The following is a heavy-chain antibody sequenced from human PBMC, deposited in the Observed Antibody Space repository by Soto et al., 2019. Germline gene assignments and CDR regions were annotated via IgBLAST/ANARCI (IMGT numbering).Heavy chain of an antibody. CDR1: GYIFTDYY. Sequence: ASVKVSCKASGYIFTDYYMHWVRQAPGQELGWMGRINPNSGGTNYAQKFQGRVTMTRDTSISTAYTELSSLRSDDTAVYYCARERPTFRRYYDSSGSPPHSDYWGQGPLLTLSS. CDR2: INPNSGGT. V-gene: IGHV1-2*06. D-gene: IGHD3-22*01. CDR3: ARERPTFRRYYDSSGSPPHSDY. J-gene: IGHJ4*02.